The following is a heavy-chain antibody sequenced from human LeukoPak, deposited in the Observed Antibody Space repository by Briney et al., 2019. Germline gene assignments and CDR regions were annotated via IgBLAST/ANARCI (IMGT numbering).Heavy chain of an antibody. J-gene: IGHJ4*02. CDR1: GFTFGSYA. CDR2: ISDGGSNT. CDR3: AKDLYSSVWYYFDY. V-gene: IGHV3-23*01. D-gene: IGHD6-13*01. Sequence: PGGSLRLSCAASGFTFGSYAMSWVRQAPGKGLGWVSGISDGGSNTYYADSVKGRFTISRDNSKHTLYLYMNSLRAEDTAVYYCAKDLYSSVWYYFDYWGQGALVTVSS.